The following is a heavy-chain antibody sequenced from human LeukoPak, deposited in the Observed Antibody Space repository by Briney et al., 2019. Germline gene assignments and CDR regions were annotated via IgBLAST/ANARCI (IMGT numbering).Heavy chain of an antibody. V-gene: IGHV3-21*01. D-gene: IGHD6-19*01. Sequence: GGSLRLSCAASGFTFSSYSMTWVRQAPGKGLEWVSSISSSSSYIYYADSVKGRFTISRDNAKNSLYLQMNSLRAEDTAVYYCARGSSGWWDVWGQGTTVTVSS. CDR2: ISSSSSYI. J-gene: IGHJ6*02. CDR3: ARGSSGWWDV. CDR1: GFTFSSYS.